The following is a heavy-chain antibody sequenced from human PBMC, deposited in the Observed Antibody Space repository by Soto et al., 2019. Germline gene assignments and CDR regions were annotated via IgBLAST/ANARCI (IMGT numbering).Heavy chain of an antibody. CDR2: IYYSGSA. CDR1: GGSISSGGYY. D-gene: IGHD3-22*01. J-gene: IGHJ4*02. CDR3: ARGVYDSSDYIDY. V-gene: IGHV4-31*03. Sequence: QVQLQESGPGLVKPSQTLSLTCTVSGGSISSGGYYWSWIRQHPGKGLEWIGYIYYSGSAYYNPSLKSRVTISVATSKNQFSLKLGSVTAADTAVYYCARGVYDSSDYIDYWGQGTLVTVSS.